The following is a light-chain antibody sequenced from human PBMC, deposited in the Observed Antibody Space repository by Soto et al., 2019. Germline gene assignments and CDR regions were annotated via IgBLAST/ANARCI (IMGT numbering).Light chain of an antibody. CDR1: QSGLYSSNNKNY. CDR2: WAS. Sequence: DIVMTQSPDSLAVSLGERATTNCKSSQSGLYSSNNKNYVAWYQQKPGQPPKLLIYWASTRESGVPDRFSGSGSGTDITLTISSPQAEDVAVYYCQQYYSTPRTFGQGTKVEIK. V-gene: IGKV4-1*01. CDR3: QQYYSTPRT. J-gene: IGKJ1*01.